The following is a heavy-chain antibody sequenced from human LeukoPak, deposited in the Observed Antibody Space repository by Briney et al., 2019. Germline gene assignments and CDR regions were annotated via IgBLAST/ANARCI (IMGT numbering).Heavy chain of an antibody. D-gene: IGHD6-13*01. Sequence: GGSLRLSCAASGFAFSSYVMIWVRQAPGKGLEWVSYISSSGSTIYYADSVKGRFTISRDNAKNSLYLQMNSLRAEDTAVYYCARVTAAAGFDYWGQGTLVTVSS. CDR3: ARVTAAAGFDY. CDR2: ISSSGSTI. J-gene: IGHJ4*02. V-gene: IGHV3-11*01. CDR1: GFAFSSYV.